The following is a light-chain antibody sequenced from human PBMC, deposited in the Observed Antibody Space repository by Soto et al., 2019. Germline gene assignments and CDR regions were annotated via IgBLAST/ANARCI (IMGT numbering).Light chain of an antibody. V-gene: IGKV1-8*01. CDR1: QGISSY. CDR3: QQYYSYPPG. CDR2: AAS. Sequence: SASTGDRVTITCRASQGISSYLAWYQQKPGKAPKLLIYAASTLQSGVPSRFSGSGSGTDFTLTISCLQSEDFATYYCQQYYSYPPGFGGGTKVDIK. J-gene: IGKJ4*01.